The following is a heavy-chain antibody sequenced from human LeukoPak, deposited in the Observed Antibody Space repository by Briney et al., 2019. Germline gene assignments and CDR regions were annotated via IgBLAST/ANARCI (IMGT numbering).Heavy chain of an antibody. CDR1: GYSISSGYY. CDR2: IYHSGST. CDR3: ARDRIAAAAPTLLDAFDI. Sequence: SETLSLTCTVSGYSISSGYYWGWIRQPPGKGLEWIGSIYHSGSTYYNPSLKSRVTISVDKSKNQFSLKLSSVTAADTAVYYCARDRIAAAAPTLLDAFDIWGQGTMVTVSS. V-gene: IGHV4-38-2*02. J-gene: IGHJ3*02. D-gene: IGHD6-13*01.